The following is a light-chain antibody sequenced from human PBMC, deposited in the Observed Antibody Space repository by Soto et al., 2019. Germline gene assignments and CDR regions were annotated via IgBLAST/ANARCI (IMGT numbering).Light chain of an antibody. V-gene: IGLV2-8*01. J-gene: IGLJ2*01. CDR2: EVS. CDR3: SSYAGSNNLV. Sequence: QSALTQPPSASGSPGQSVTISCTGTSSDVGGYNYVSWYQQHPGKAPKLMIYEVSKRPSGVPDRFYGSKSGNTASLTVSGLQAEDEADYYCSSYAGSNNLVFGGGTKLPVL. CDR1: SSDVGGYNY.